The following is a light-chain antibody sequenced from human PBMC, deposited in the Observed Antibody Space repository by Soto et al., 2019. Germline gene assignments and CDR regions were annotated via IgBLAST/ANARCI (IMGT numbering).Light chain of an antibody. CDR1: SSNIGAGYD. CDR2: DDN. J-gene: IGLJ2*01. CDR3: QAYDRSLSGVV. V-gene: IGLV1-40*01. Sequence: QSVLTQPPSVSGAPGQRVTISCTGGSSNIGAGYDVHWYQQLPGTAPKLLIYDDNSRPSGIPDRFSGSKSDTSASLAITGLQVADEDDYYCQAYDRSLSGVVFGGGTKLTVL.